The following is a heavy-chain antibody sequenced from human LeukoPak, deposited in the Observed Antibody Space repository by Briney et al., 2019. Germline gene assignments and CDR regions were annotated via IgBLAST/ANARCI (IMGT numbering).Heavy chain of an antibody. J-gene: IGHJ4*02. V-gene: IGHV4-59*12. CDR3: ARGTYCSSTSCYTFDY. Sequence: SETLSLTCTVSGDSISGYFWSWIRQTPGKGLEWIGYIHYSGATNYNPSLKSRVTMSVDTSKDQFSLKLSSVTAADTAVYYCARGTYCSSTSCYTFDYWGQGTLVTVSS. CDR1: GDSISGYF. CDR2: IHYSGAT. D-gene: IGHD2-2*02.